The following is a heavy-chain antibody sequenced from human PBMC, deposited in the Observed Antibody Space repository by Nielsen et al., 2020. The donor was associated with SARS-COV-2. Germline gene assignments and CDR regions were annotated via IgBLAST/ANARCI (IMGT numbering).Heavy chain of an antibody. V-gene: IGHV3-30*04. CDR3: ARDYRDTAILGYYYYGMDV. D-gene: IGHD5-18*01. Sequence: VRQAPGKGLEWVAVISYDGSNKYYADSVKGRFTISRDNSKNTLYLQMNSLRAEDTAVYYCARDYRDTAILGYYYYGMDVWGQGTTVTVSS. CDR2: ISYDGSNK. J-gene: IGHJ6*02.